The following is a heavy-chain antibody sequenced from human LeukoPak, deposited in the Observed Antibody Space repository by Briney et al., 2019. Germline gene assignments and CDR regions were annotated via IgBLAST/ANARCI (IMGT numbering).Heavy chain of an antibody. CDR1: GFTVSSHY. V-gene: IGHV3-53*01. J-gene: IGHJ4*02. CDR2: IYSGGGT. CDR3: ARAITMVREVMSLYDY. D-gene: IGHD3-10*01. Sequence: GGSLRLSCAASGFTVSSHYMSWVRQAPGKGLEWGSVIYSGGGTYYADSVKNRFTISRDNSKNTLYLQINSLRAEDTAVHYCARAITMVREVMSLYDYWGQGTLVTVSS.